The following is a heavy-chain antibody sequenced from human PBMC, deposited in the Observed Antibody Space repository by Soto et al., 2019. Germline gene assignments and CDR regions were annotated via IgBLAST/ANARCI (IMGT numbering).Heavy chain of an antibody. CDR2: ISSSSSYI. Sequence: GALRLSCAASGFTFSSYSMNWVRQAPGKGLEWVSSISSSSSYIYYADSVKGRFTISRDNAKNSLYLQMNSLRAEDTAVYYCAKQQGPGTPYYYAMDVWGQGTTVTVSS. J-gene: IGHJ6*02. CDR1: GFTFSSYS. CDR3: AKQQGPGTPYYYAMDV. D-gene: IGHD1-1*01. V-gene: IGHV3-21*04.